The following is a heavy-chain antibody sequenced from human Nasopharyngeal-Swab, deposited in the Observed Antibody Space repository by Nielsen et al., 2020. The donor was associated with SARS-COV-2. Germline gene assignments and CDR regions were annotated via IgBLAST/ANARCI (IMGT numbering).Heavy chain of an antibody. J-gene: IGHJ4*02. V-gene: IGHV3-11*01. CDR3: ARGKAAAGYYFDY. Sequence: GESLKISCAASGLTFSDYYMSWIRQAPGKGLEWVSYISSSGSTIYYADSVKGRFTISRDNAKNSLYLQMNSLRAEDTAVYYCARGKAAAGYYFDYWGQGTLVTVSS. CDR1: GLTFSDYY. CDR2: ISSSGSTI. D-gene: IGHD6-13*01.